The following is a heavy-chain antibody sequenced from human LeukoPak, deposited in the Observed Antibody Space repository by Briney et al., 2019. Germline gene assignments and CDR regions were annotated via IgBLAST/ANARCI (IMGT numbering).Heavy chain of an antibody. V-gene: IGHV3-48*03. CDR1: GFTFSSYE. CDR3: AKRRRVVVAATGGYYFDY. Sequence: GGSLRLSCAASGFTFSSYEMNWVRQAPGKGLEWISYISSSGTTIYYADSVKGRFTISRDNSKNTLYLQMNSLRAEDTAVYYCAKRRRVVVAATGGYYFDYWGQGTLVTVSS. D-gene: IGHD2-15*01. J-gene: IGHJ4*02. CDR2: ISSSGTTI.